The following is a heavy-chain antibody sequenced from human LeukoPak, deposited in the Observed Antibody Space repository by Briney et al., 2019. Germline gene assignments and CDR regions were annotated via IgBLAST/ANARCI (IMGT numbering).Heavy chain of an antibody. V-gene: IGHV3-21*01. J-gene: IGHJ5*02. Sequence: GGSLRLSCAASGFTFSSYWMSWVRQAPGKGLEWVSSISSSSSYIYYADSVKGRFTISRDNAKSSLYLQMNSLRAEDTAVYYCARGEGYYYGSGSSWPWGQGTLVTVSS. CDR3: ARGEGYYYGSGSSWP. D-gene: IGHD3-10*01. CDR2: ISSSSSYI. CDR1: GFTFSSYW.